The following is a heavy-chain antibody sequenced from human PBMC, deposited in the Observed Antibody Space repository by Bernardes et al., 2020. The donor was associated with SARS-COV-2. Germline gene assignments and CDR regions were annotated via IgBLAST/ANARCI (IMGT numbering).Heavy chain of an antibody. CDR3: AKMRGMTVTDYGMNV. J-gene: IGHJ6*02. CDR2: ILNSGRT. Sequence: GGSLRLSCAASGFTFGNFAMTWVRQAPGKGLECISGILNSGRTYYAKSVQGRFTISRDNSKNTLYLQMHSLRGDDTAVYYCAKMRGMTVTDYGMNVWGQGTTVIVSS. CDR1: GFTFGNFA. V-gene: IGHV3-23*05. D-gene: IGHD4-17*01.